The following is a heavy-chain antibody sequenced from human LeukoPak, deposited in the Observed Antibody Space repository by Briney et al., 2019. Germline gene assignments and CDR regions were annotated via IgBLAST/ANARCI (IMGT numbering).Heavy chain of an antibody. CDR1: GFTFSSYG. J-gene: IGHJ4*02. V-gene: IGHV3-30*03. Sequence: HPGRSLRLSCAASGFTFSSYGMHWVRQAPGKGLEWVAVISYDGSNKYYADSVKGRFTISRDNSKNTLYLQMNSLRAEDTALYYCARTVPLGRGALLDYWGQGTLVTVSS. CDR3: ARTVPLGRGALLDY. D-gene: IGHD3-10*01. CDR2: ISYDGSNK.